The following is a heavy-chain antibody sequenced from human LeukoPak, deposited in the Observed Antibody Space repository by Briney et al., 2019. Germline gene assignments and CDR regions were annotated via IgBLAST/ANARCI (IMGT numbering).Heavy chain of an antibody. CDR2: IYYSGST. V-gene: IGHV4-39*01. D-gene: IGHD6-6*01. Sequence: SDTLSLTCTVSGCSISSSGYYWGWIRPPPGQGLVGMGSIYYSGSTYDNPFLKSRVTISVDTSKNQYSLQRSSGTAADTAWYCCARHGLRRHHWFHPWGQGTLVTVSS. CDR3: ARHGLRRHHWFHP. CDR1: GCSISSSGYY. J-gene: IGHJ5*02.